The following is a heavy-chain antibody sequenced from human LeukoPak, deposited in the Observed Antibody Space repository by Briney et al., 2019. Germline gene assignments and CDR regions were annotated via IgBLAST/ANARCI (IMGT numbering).Heavy chain of an antibody. CDR1: GGSLSSGDYY. J-gene: IGHJ4*02. CDR3: ARALSNWNDFDY. V-gene: IGHV4-30-4*08. D-gene: IGHD1-20*01. Sequence: SQTLSLTCTVSGGSLSSGDYYWSWIRQPPGKGLEWIGYISYSGSTYYNPSLKSRVTISVDTSKNQFSLKLSSVTAADTAVYYCARALSNWNDFDYWGQGTLVTVSS. CDR2: ISYSGST.